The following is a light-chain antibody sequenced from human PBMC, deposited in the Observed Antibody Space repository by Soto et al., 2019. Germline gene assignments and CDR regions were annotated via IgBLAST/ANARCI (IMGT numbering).Light chain of an antibody. CDR2: GAS. Sequence: EIMLTQSPGTLSLSPGERATLSCRASQSVSSSSYLAWYQQRPGQAPRLLIYGASSRATGIPDRFSGSGSGTDFTLTISRLEPEDFAVYYCQQYGSSPPITFGPGTRLENK. CDR3: QQYGSSPPIT. CDR1: QSVSSSSY. J-gene: IGKJ5*01. V-gene: IGKV3-20*01.